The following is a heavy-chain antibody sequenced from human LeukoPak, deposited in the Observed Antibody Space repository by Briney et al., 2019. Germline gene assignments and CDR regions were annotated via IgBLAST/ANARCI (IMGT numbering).Heavy chain of an antibody. J-gene: IGHJ2*01. D-gene: IGHD6-13*01. V-gene: IGHV3-53*01. CDR2: IYFSGAT. CDR1: GFSVSNNY. CDR3: ARPYSSRYYWYFDL. Sequence: PGGSRRLSCAASGFSVSNNYMSWVRQAPGKGLEWVSVIYFSGATYYADSVKGRFTISRDNSKNTLYLQMNSLRAEDTAVYYCARPYSSRYYWYFDLWGRGTLVSVSP.